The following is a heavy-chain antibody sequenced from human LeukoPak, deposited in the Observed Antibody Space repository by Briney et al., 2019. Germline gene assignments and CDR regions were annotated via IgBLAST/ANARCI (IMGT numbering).Heavy chain of an antibody. D-gene: IGHD6-19*01. Sequence: ASVKVSRKASGYTFIGYYMHWVRQAPGQGLEWMGWIDPYSGGTHFAQRFQGRVSMTLDTSISTAYMELTRLTSDDTAVYYCARDGVAGSSDAFDIWGQGTMVTGSA. CDR2: IDPYSGGT. V-gene: IGHV1-2*02. CDR3: ARDGVAGSSDAFDI. J-gene: IGHJ3*02. CDR1: GYTFIGYY.